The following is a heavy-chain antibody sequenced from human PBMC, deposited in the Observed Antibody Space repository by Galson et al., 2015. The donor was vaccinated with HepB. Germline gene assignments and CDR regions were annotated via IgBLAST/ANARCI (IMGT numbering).Heavy chain of an antibody. D-gene: IGHD6-13*01. V-gene: IGHV3-73*01. CDR3: VRSGDFSGYSSR. CDR1: GFTFSGSA. Sequence: SLRLSCAASGFTFSGSAIHWVRQTSGKGLEWVGRIRSKDSNYATAYTASLKGRFTISRDDSKNMAYLHMRSLKTDDTAVYYCVRSGDFSGYSSRWGQGTLVTVSS. J-gene: IGHJ4*02. CDR2: IRSKDSNYAT.